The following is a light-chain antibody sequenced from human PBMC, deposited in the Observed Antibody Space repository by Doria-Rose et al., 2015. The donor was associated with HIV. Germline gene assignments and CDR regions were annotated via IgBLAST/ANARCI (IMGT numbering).Light chain of an antibody. CDR2: SAS. J-gene: IGKJ4*01. Sequence: TQSPSSESASVEVRLTITCRASQDISSWLPRDPQKPGNAPKLLIHSASNLHSGVPSRFHGSGPGAEFTLTICCLQPEDCGTCDLVQANSSPLAFGGGTKVEIK. CDR3: VQANSSPLA. V-gene: IGKV1-12*01. CDR1: QDISSW.